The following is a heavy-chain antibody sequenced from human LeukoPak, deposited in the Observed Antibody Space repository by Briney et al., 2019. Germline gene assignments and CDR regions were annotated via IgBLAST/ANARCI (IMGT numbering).Heavy chain of an antibody. D-gene: IGHD2-8*02. CDR3: ARGGKHGGVFDY. CDR1: GFSFTSSP. Sequence: SGGSLRLSCAASGFSFTSSPLHWVRQAPGKGLEWVALISYDGSNQYYADSVKGGFTMSRDNSKNTLYLQMSSLGAEDTGVYDCARGGKHGGVFDYWGQGTLVTVSS. V-gene: IGHV3-30*04. CDR2: ISYDGSNQ. J-gene: IGHJ4*02.